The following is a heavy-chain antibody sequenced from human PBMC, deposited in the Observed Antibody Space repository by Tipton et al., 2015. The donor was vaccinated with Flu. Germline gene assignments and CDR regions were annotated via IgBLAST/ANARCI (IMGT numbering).Heavy chain of an antibody. Sequence: TLSLTCTVSGGSISSDNYYWAWVRQPPGKGLERIGSIYYSGTTYYNPSLKSRVVISVATSNNQCSLRLSSVSAAVTAVYYCTREHQSSAGAWGQGILVTVSS. CDR2: IYYSGTT. V-gene: IGHV4-39*02. J-gene: IGHJ5*02. CDR3: TREHQSSAGA. CDR1: GGSISSDNYY. D-gene: IGHD3-10*01.